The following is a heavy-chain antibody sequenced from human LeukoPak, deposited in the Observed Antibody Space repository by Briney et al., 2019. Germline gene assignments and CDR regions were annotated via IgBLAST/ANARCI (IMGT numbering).Heavy chain of an antibody. CDR1: GGTFSSYA. Sequence: ASVKVSCKASGGTFSSYAISWVRQAPGQGLEWMGGIIPIFGTANYAQKFRGRVTITADKSTRTAYMELSSLRSEDTAVYYCARGSFAHYGSGSYYNVNWFDPWGQGTLVTVSS. CDR3: ARGSFAHYGSGSYYNVNWFDP. CDR2: IIPIFGTA. D-gene: IGHD3-10*01. J-gene: IGHJ5*02. V-gene: IGHV1-69*06.